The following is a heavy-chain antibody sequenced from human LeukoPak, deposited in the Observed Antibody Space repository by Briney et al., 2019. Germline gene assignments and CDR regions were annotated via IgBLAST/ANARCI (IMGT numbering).Heavy chain of an antibody. Sequence: PSETLSLTCTVSGGSISSYYWSWLRQPPGKGLEWIGYIYYSGSTNYNPSLKSRVTISVDTSKNQFSLKLSSVTAADTAVYYCARDGGYNWNDSDYYYYYMDVWGKGTTVTVSS. CDR1: GGSISSYY. V-gene: IGHV4-59*01. D-gene: IGHD1-1*01. J-gene: IGHJ6*03. CDR3: ARDGGYNWNDSDYYYYYMDV. CDR2: IYYSGST.